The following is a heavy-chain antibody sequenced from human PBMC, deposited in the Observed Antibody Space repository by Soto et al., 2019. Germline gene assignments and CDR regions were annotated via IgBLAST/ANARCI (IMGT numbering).Heavy chain of an antibody. CDR3: ARDDSGFSGSHYIDYFNY. V-gene: IGHV1-3*01. CDR2: INGGNGNT. J-gene: IGHJ4*02. D-gene: IGHD1-26*01. CDR1: GNTVPNYA. Sequence: ASVKVSCKASGNTVPNYAIHWVRQAPGQRLDWIGWINGGNGNTYYSEHFQGRVTFTSDTSAGTVYMQLSSLTSEDTAVYYCARDDSGFSGSHYIDYFNYWGQGALVTVSS.